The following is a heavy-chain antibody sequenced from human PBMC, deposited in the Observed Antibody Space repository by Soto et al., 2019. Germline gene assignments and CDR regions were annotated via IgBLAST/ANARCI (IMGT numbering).Heavy chain of an antibody. J-gene: IGHJ3*02. CDR1: GYNFTSYA. CDR2: INAGNGNT. V-gene: IGHV1-3*01. CDR3: ARGGFDYYDSSGYDAFDI. Sequence: ASVKVSCKASGYNFTSYAMHWVRQAPGQRLEWMGWINAGNGNTKYSQKFQGRVTITRDTSASTAYMELNSLRSEDTAVYYCARGGFDYYDSSGYDAFDIWGQGTMVTVSS. D-gene: IGHD3-22*01.